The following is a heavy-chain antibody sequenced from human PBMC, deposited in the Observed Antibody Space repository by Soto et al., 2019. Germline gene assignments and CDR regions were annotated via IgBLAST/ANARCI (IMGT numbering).Heavy chain of an antibody. CDR2: ISHDGSYK. J-gene: IGHJ3*02. D-gene: IGHD1-26*01. Sequence: WGSLRLSCAASGFSFTTYVIHFVRHSPVKWREWVAVISHDGSYKYYGDAVKGRFTISRDTSKNAVYLEMNSLRPEDTAVYYCAKGLLAIVGTTLPRDAFNIWGQGTMVTVSS. CDR1: GFSFTTYV. V-gene: IGHV3-30*18. CDR3: AKGLLAIVGTTLPRDAFNI.